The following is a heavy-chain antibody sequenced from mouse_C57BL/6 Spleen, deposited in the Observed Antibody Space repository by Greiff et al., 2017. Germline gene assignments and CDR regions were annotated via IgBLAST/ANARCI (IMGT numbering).Heavy chain of an antibody. CDR1: GYAFSSSC. Sequence: VQLQQSGPELVKPGASVKISCKASGYAFSSSCMNWVKQRPGKGLEWIGRIYPGDGDTNYNGKFKGKATLTADKSSSTAYMQLSSLTSEDSAVYFCARSTGTSTGDYWGQGTSVTSPQ. V-gene: IGHV1-82*01. CDR3: ARSTGTSTGDY. J-gene: IGHJ4*01. CDR2: IYPGDGDT. D-gene: IGHD4-1*02.